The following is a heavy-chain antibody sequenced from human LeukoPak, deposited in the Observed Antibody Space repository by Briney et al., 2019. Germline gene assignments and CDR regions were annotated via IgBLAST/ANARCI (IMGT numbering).Heavy chain of an antibody. CDR1: GGSISSYY. V-gene: IGHV4-59*01. CDR2: IYYSGST. D-gene: IGHD4-23*01. J-gene: IGHJ4*02. CDR3: AALGYTVVTRFDY. Sequence: SETLSLTCTVSGGSISSYYWSWIRQPPGKGLEWIGYIYYSGSTNYNPSLKSRVTISVDTSKNQFSLKLSSVTAADTAVYYCAALGYTVVTRFDYWGQGTLVTVSS.